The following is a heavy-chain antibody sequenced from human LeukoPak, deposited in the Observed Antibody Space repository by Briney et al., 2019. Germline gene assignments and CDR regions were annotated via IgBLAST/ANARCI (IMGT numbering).Heavy chain of an antibody. D-gene: IGHD3-22*01. CDR3: ARTMTYYDSSGYYYPDSSYYYYGMDV. V-gene: IGHV3-48*04. Sequence: GGSLRLSCAASGFTFSSYSMNWVRQAPGKGLEWVSYISSSSGTISSADPVKGRFTISRDNAKNSLYLQMNSLRAEDTAVYYCARTMTYYDSSGYYYPDSSYYYYGMDVWGQGTTVTVSS. CDR1: GFTFSSYS. J-gene: IGHJ6*02. CDR2: ISSSSGTI.